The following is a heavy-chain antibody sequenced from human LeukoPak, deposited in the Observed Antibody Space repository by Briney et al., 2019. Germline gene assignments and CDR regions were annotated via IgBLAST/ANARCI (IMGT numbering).Heavy chain of an antibody. CDR2: IYYSGST. V-gene: IGHV4-59*11. Sequence: PSETLSLTCTVSGGSISSHYWSWIRQPPGKGLEWIGFIYYSGSTNYNPSFKSRVTRSGDTAKNQPSLKLTSVTAAERAVNSCAMKYSSGINWFDPWGQGTLVTVSS. J-gene: IGHJ5*02. D-gene: IGHD5-18*01. CDR3: AMKYSSGINWFDP. CDR1: GGSISSHY.